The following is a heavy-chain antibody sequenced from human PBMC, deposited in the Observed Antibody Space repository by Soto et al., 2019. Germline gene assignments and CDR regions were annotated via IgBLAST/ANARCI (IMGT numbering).Heavy chain of an antibody. Sequence: EVQLLESGGGLVQPGGSLRLSCAASGFTFSSYAMSWVRQAPGKGLEWVSAISGSGGSTYYADSVKGRFTISRDNSKNTLYLQMNSLRAEDTAVYYCAKYYYDSSGYYHAEYFQHWGQGTLVTVSS. CDR1: GFTFSSYA. CDR3: AKYYYDSSGYYHAEYFQH. CDR2: ISGSGGST. V-gene: IGHV3-23*01. D-gene: IGHD3-22*01. J-gene: IGHJ1*01.